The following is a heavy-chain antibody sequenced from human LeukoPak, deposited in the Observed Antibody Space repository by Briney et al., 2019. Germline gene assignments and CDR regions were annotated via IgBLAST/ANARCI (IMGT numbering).Heavy chain of an antibody. J-gene: IGHJ4*02. V-gene: IGHV3-7*01. D-gene: IGHD1-26*01. CDR1: GFTFTDDW. CDR3: ARVGTWELQRVFDY. CDR2: IHKAGTES. Sequence: PGGSLRLSCAASGFTFTDDWITWVRQGPGKGLEWVANIHKAGTESYYVASVKGRFAISRDNAKNSLYLQLSGLRVHDTAVYYCARVGTWELQRVFDYWGQGTLVTVSS.